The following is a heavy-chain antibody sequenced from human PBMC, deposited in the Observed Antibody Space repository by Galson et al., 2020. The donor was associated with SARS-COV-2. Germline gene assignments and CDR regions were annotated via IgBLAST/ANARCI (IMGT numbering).Heavy chain of an antibody. CDR3: AVSGSYPYYYYYMDV. CDR2: ISSSGSTI. J-gene: IGHJ6*03. CDR1: GFTFSDYY. V-gene: IGHV3-11*01. D-gene: IGHD1-26*01. Sequence: GGSLRLSCAASGFTFSDYYMNWIRQAPGKGLEWVSYISSSGSTIYYADSVKGRFTISRDNAKNSLYLQMNSLRAEDTAVYYCAVSGSYPYYYYYMDVWGKGTTVTVSS.